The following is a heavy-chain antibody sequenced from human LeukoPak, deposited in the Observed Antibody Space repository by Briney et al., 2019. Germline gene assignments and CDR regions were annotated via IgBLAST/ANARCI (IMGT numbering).Heavy chain of an antibody. D-gene: IGHD3-3*01. J-gene: IGHJ4*02. CDR2: ISSSSSTI. CDR1: GFTFSDYY. CDR3: ARDRLEWLSPPYSFDY. Sequence: PGGSLRLSCAASGFTFSDYYMSWIRQAPGKGLEWVSYISSSSSTIYYADSVKGRFTISRDNAKNSLYLQMNSLRDEDTAVYYCARDRLEWLSPPYSFDYWGQGTLVTVSS. V-gene: IGHV3-11*04.